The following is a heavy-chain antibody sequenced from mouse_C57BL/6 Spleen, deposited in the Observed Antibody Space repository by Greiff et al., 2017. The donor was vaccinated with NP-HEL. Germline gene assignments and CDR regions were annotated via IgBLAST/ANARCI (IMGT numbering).Heavy chain of an antibody. Sequence: VQLQQSGAELVKPGASVKISCQASGYAFSSYWMNWVKQRPGKGLEWIGQIYPGDGDTNYNGKLKGTATLTADKSSGTAYMQLSSLTSEDSAVYFCASGGPYGTMDYWGQGTTLTVAS. J-gene: IGHJ2*01. CDR1: GYAFSSYW. CDR3: ASGGPYGTMDY. V-gene: IGHV1-80*01. CDR2: IYPGDGDT. D-gene: IGHD2-1*01.